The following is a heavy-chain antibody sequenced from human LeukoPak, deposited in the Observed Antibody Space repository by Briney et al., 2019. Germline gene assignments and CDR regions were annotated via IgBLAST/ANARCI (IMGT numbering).Heavy chain of an antibody. CDR3: ARSLGTLDN. J-gene: IGHJ4*02. CDR1: GDSASSNSAA. V-gene: IGHV6-1*01. CDR2: TYYRSKWYK. D-gene: IGHD7-27*01. Sequence: SQTLSLTCAISGDSASSNSAAWNWIRQSPARGLEWLGRTYYRSKWYKEYAVSVKGRITINPDTSKNQFSLQLNSVSPEDTGVYYCARSLGTLDNWGQGTLVTVSS.